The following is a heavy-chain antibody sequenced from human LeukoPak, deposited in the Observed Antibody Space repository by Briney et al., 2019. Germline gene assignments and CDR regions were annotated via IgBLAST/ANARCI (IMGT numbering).Heavy chain of an antibody. CDR1: GGSISSYY. V-gene: IGHV4-4*07. D-gene: IGHD6-6*01. J-gene: IGHJ6*03. CDR3: ARDFSSSSTVYYYYYMDV. Sequence: SETLSLTCTVSGGSISSYYWSWIRQPAGKGLEWIGRIYTSGSTNYNPSLKSRVTMSVDTSKNQFSLKLSSVTAADTAVYYCARDFSSSSTVYYYYYMDVWGKGTTVTVSS. CDR2: IYTSGST.